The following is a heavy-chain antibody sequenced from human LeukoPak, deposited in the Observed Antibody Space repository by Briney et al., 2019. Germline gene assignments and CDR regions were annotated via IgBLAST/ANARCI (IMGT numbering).Heavy chain of an antibody. CDR3: ARVGATRRIDYFDY. CDR1: GFTFDDYA. V-gene: IGHV3-9*01. Sequence: GRSLRLSCAASGFTFDDYAMHWVRQAPGKGLEWVSGISWNSGSIGYADSVKGRFTISRDNAKNSLYLLMNSLRAEDTAVYYCARVGATRRIDYFDYWGQGTLVTVSS. J-gene: IGHJ4*02. CDR2: ISWNSGSI. D-gene: IGHD1-26*01.